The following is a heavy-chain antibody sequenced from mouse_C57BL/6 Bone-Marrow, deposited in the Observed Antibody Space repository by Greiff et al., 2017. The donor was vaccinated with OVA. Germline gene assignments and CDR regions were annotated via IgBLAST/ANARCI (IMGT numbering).Heavy chain of an antibody. D-gene: IGHD1-1*01. J-gene: IGHJ1*03. V-gene: IGHV1-55*01. CDR1: GYTFTSYW. CDR2: IYPGSGST. CDR3: GRYDYYGSSYRYFDV. Sequence: QVQLKQPGAELVKPGASVKMSCKASGYTFTSYWITWVKQRPGQGLEWIGDIYPGSGSTNYNEKFKSKATLTVDPSSSTASMQLSSLTSEDSAVYYCGRYDYYGSSYRYFDVWGTGTTVTVSS.